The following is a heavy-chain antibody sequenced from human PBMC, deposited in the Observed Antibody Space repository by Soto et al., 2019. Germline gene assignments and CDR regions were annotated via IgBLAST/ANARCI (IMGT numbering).Heavy chain of an antibody. D-gene: IGHD3-3*01. CDR3: AKGAWYDFWSGYNWFDP. V-gene: IGHV3-23*01. CDR1: GFTFSSYA. Sequence: GGSLRLSCAASGFTFSSYAMSWVRQAPGKGLEWVSAISGSGGSTYYADSVKGRFTISRDNSKNTLYLQMNSPRAEDTAVYYCAKGAWYDFWSGYNWFDPWGQGTLVNVSS. J-gene: IGHJ5*02. CDR2: ISGSGGST.